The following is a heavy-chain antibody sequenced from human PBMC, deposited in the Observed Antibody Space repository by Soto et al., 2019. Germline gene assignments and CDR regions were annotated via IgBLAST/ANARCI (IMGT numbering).Heavy chain of an antibody. CDR1: GFSFSAFA. D-gene: IGHD4-17*01. J-gene: IGHJ5*02. Sequence: PGGSLRLSCAASGFSFSAFAMTWVRQAPGKGLEWVSTIISTGISTYYADSVKGRFTISRANSKNTLYLQMNSPRAEDSAVYYCAKGNYGDYGGFDPWGQGTLVTVSS. V-gene: IGHV3-23*01. CDR2: IISTGIST. CDR3: AKGNYGDYGGFDP.